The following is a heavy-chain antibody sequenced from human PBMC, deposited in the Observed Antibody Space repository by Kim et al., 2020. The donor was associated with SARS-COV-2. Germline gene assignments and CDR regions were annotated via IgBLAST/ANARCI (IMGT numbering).Heavy chain of an antibody. V-gene: IGHV4-39*01. CDR3: ASRIRSGIAVARGYYFDY. D-gene: IGHD6-19*01. Sequence: LKSRVTISVDTSKNQFSLKLSSVTAADTAVYYCASRIRSGIAVARGYYFDYWGQGTLVTVSS. J-gene: IGHJ4*02.